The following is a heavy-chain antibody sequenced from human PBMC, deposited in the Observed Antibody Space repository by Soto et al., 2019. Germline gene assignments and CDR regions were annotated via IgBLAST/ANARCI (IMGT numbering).Heavy chain of an antibody. J-gene: IGHJ6*02. CDR2: INPNSGGT. CDR3: ARDLGSNYYYGMDV. D-gene: IGHD7-27*01. CDR1: GYTFTGYY. Sequence: ASVKVSCKASGYTFTGYYMHWVRQAPGQGLEWVGWINPNSGGTNYAQKFQGRVTMTRDTSISTAYMELSRLRSDDTAVYYCARDLGSNYYYGMDVWGQGTTVTVSS. V-gene: IGHV1-2*02.